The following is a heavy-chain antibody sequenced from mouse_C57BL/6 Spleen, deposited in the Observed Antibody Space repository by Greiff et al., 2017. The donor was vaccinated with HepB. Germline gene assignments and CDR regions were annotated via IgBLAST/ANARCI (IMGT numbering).Heavy chain of an antibody. CDR2: INYDGSST. D-gene: IGHD2-3*01. Sequence: EVQLVESEGGLVQPGSSMKLSCTASGFTFSDYYMAWVRQVPEKGLEWVANINYDGSSTYYLDSLKSRFIISRDNAKNILYLQMSSLKSEDTATYYCARVVDGYYDAMDYWGQGTSVTVSS. J-gene: IGHJ4*01. V-gene: IGHV5-16*01. CDR1: GFTFSDYY. CDR3: ARVVDGYYDAMDY.